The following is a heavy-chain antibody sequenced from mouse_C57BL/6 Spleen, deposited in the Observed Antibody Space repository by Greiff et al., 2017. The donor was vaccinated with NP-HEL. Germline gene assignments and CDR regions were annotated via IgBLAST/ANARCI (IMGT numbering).Heavy chain of an antibody. D-gene: IGHD2-3*01. CDR2: IYPGGGYT. V-gene: IGHV1-63*01. CDR3: ARESDGYYGY. J-gene: IGHJ2*01. CDR1: GYTFTNYW. Sequence: LVESGAELVRPGTSVKMSCKASGYTFTNYWIGWAKQRPGHGLEWIGDIYPGGGYTNYNEKFKGKATLTADKSSSTAYMQFSSLTSEDSAIYYCARESDGYYGYWGQGTTLTVSS.